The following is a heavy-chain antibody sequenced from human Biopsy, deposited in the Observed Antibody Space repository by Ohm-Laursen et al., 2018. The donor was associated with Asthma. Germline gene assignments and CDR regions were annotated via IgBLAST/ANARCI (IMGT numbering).Heavy chain of an antibody. V-gene: IGHV3-30*18. CDR1: GFTFSSYS. CDR3: AKDTEGRYDFWSGLSYNYYGMDV. J-gene: IGHJ6*02. CDR2: ISYDGSNK. D-gene: IGHD3-3*01. Sequence: SLRLSCTASGFTFSSYSMNWVRQAPGKGLEWVAVISYDGSNKYYADSVKGRFTISRDNSKNTLYLQMNSLRAEDTAVYYCAKDTEGRYDFWSGLSYNYYGMDVWGQGTTVTVSS.